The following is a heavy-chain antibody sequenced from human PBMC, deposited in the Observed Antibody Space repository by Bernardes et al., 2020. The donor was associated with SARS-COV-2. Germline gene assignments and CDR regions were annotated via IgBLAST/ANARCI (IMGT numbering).Heavy chain of an antibody. J-gene: IGHJ6*02. Sequence: GGSLRLSCAGSGFDFSDYWMTWVRQAPGKGLEWVANIKRDGSETYYVDSVKGRFTISRDNAKNLVFLQMNSLRAEDTAVFYCARSAGIDVWGQGSMVTVSS. CDR3: ARSAGIDV. V-gene: IGHV3-7*03. CDR1: GFDFSDYW. CDR2: IKRDGSET.